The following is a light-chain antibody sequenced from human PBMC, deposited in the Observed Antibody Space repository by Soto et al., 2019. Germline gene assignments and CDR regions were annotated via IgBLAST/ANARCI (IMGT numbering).Light chain of an antibody. Sequence: QSALTQPASVSGSPGQSITISCTGTSSDIGAYNYVSWYQQHPGKAPKLMVYEISNRPLGISNRFSGSRSGNTASLSISGLQAEDEADYYCSSYSSAIAFVFGTGTKLPVL. V-gene: IGLV2-14*03. J-gene: IGLJ1*01. CDR1: SSDIGAYNY. CDR2: EIS. CDR3: SSYSSAIAFV.